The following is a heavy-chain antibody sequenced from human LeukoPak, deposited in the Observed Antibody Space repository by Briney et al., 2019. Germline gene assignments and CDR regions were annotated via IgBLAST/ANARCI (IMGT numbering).Heavy chain of an antibody. CDR2: ISDSGGST. J-gene: IGHJ4*02. Sequence: GGSLRLSCAVSGITLSNYGMSWVRQAPGKGLEWVAGISDSGGSTNYADSVKGRFTISRDKPKNTLYLQMNSLRAEDTAVYFCAKRGVVIRVILVGFHNEAYYFESWGQGALVTVSS. CDR3: AKRGVVIRVILVGFHNEAYYFES. CDR1: GITLSNYG. D-gene: IGHD3-22*01. V-gene: IGHV3-23*01.